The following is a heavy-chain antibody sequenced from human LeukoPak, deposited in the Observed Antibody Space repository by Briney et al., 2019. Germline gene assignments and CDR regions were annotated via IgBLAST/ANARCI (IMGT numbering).Heavy chain of an antibody. Sequence: AASVKVSCKASGFTFTSSAVQWVRQARGQRLEWIGWIVVGSGNTNYAQKFQERVTITRDMSTSTAYMELSSLRSEDTAVYYCAAVYYYDSSGYYYAPPPLDYWGQGTLVTVSS. D-gene: IGHD3-22*01. CDR2: IVVGSGNT. V-gene: IGHV1-58*01. CDR1: GFTFTSSA. CDR3: AAVYYYDSSGYYYAPPPLDY. J-gene: IGHJ4*02.